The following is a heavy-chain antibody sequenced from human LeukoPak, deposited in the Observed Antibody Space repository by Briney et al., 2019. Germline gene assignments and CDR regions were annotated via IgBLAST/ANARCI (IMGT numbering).Heavy chain of an antibody. Sequence: GGSLRLSCAASGFTFTMFSMNWLRQAPGKGLEWIAFIRGRSDTTYYADSVQGRFTISRDNAEDSVYLQMNSLRVEDTAVYYCAKPLPGYSSSWYSDAFDIWGQGTMVTVSS. CDR2: IRGRSDTT. CDR1: GFTFTMFS. V-gene: IGHV3-48*01. CDR3: AKPLPGYSSSWYSDAFDI. J-gene: IGHJ3*02. D-gene: IGHD6-13*01.